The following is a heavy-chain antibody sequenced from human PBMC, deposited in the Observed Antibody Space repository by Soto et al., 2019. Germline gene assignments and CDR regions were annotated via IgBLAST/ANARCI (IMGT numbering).Heavy chain of an antibody. CDR1: GGSISSACYS. J-gene: IGHJ6*03. CDR2: IYYCGST. D-gene: IGHD3-3*01. V-gene: IGHV4-61*01. CDR3: ARGHHGVVIVEGYYYYYMDV. Sequence: SETLSLTCTVSGGSISSACYSWRWVRQPPGQGLVWIGKIYYCGSTYYTPSLKSRVNISVDTSKNQFSLKLSSVTAADTAVYYCARGHHGVVIVEGYYYYYMDVWGKGTTVTVSS.